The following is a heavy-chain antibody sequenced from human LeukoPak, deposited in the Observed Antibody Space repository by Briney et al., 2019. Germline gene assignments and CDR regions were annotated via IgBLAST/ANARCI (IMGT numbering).Heavy chain of an antibody. V-gene: IGHV4-34*01. CDR1: GGSFSGYY. CDR2: INHSGST. CDR3: ARGNRVRQWLPRGYFDY. J-gene: IGHJ4*02. Sequence: SETLSLTCAVYGGSFSGYYWSWIRQPPGKGLEWIGEINHSGSTNYNPSLKSRVTISVDTSKNQFSLKLSSVTAADTAVYYCARGNRVRQWLPRGYFDYWGQGTLVTVSS. D-gene: IGHD6-19*01.